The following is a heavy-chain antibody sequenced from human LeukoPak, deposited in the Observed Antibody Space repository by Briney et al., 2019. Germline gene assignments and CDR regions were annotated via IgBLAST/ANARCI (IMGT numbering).Heavy chain of an antibody. Sequence: PGGSLRLSCVVSGFSFSDYYMNWIRQTPGKGLEWLSYISGSSSHTLYADSVKGRFTISRDNAKNSLYLQMNSLRAEDTAVYYCARFELDSGGYATNFDSWGQGTLVTVS. CDR1: GFSFSDYY. D-gene: IGHD3-22*01. CDR3: ARFELDSGGYATNFDS. J-gene: IGHJ4*02. CDR2: ISGSSSHT. V-gene: IGHV3-11*06.